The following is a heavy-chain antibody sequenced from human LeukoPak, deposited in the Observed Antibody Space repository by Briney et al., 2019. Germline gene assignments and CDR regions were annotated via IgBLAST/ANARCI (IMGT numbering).Heavy chain of an antibody. V-gene: IGHV4-39*01. CDR1: GGSISSSSYY. D-gene: IGHD2/OR15-2a*01. J-gene: IGHJ3*02. Sequence: SETLSLMCTVSGGSISSSSYYWGWIRQPPGKGLEWIGRIYHIGGIYSNPSLTSRVPISVDTSKNQFSLKLSSVTAADTAVYYCARRRGEYDAFDIWGQGTRATVSS. CDR3: ARRRGEYDAFDI. CDR2: IYHIGGI.